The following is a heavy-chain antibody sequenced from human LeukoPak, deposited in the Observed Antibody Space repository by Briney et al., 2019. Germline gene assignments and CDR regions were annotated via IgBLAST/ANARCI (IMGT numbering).Heavy chain of an antibody. D-gene: IGHD5-18*01. J-gene: IGHJ5*02. CDR1: GFTFDDYG. CDR2: ISGSGGST. V-gene: IGHV3-23*01. CDR3: ATYTAMVT. Sequence: GGSLRLSCAASGFTFDDYGMSWVRQAPGKGLEWVSAISGSGGSTYYADSVKGRFTISRDNSKNTLCLQMNSLRAEDTAVYYCATYTAMVTWGQGTLVTVSS.